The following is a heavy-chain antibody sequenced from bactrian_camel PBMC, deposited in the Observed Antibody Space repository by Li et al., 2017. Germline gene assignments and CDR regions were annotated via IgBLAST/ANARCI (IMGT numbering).Heavy chain of an antibody. CDR3: AANRYRPVIGCSPDHQGYTY. CDR1: HWTTGRRC. V-gene: IGHV3S53*01. J-gene: IGHJ4*01. D-gene: IGHD5*01. CDR2: IDSDGLA. Sequence: VQLVESGGDSVQTGGSLRLSCVVSHWTTGRRCMGWFRQAPGKEREGVAVIDSDGLAKYADSVKGRFTISQDNAKNMVYLQMNSLKSEDTAMYYCAANRYRPVIGCSPDHQGYTYWGQGTQVTVS.